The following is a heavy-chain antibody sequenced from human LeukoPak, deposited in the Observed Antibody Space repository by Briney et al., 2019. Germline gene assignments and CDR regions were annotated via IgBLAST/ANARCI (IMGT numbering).Heavy chain of an antibody. Sequence: SVKVSCKACGGTFSSYAISWVRQDPGQGLEWMGGVIPIFGTANYAQKFQGRVTITADESTSTAYMELSSLRSEDTAVYYCARDTGTTIFDYWGQGTLVTVSS. CDR1: GGTFSSYA. J-gene: IGHJ4*02. D-gene: IGHD1-1*01. V-gene: IGHV1-69*13. CDR2: VIPIFGTA. CDR3: ARDTGTTIFDY.